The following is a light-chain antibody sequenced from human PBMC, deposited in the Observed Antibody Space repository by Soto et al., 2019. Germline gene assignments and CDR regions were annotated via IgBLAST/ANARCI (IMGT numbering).Light chain of an antibody. J-gene: IGKJ1*01. V-gene: IGKV1-5*01. CDR2: GAS. CDR1: QSIGYY. Sequence: DIQLTQSPPTLSASVGDRVTITCWASQSIGYYLAWYQQMPGKAPKLLIYGASSLQSGVPSRFSGSGSGTEFTLTISSLQPDDFATYFCQHHNSYSQTFGQGTKV. CDR3: QHHNSYSQT.